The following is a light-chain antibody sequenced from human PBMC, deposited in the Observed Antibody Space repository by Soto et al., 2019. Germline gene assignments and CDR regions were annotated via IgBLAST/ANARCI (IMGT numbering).Light chain of an antibody. CDR2: GAS. CDR3: QQRSNWPPLIS. V-gene: IGKV3-15*01. Sequence: IVMTQSPATLSVSPGEGVTLSCRASQSVRSHLAWYQQKPGQPPRLLIYGASTRATGIPARFSGSGFGTEFTLTISSLQSEDFAVYYCQQRSNWPPLISFGQGTRLEIK. J-gene: IGKJ5*01. CDR1: QSVRSH.